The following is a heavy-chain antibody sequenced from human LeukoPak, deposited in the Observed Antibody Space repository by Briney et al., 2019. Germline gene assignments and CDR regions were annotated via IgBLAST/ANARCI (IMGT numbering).Heavy chain of an antibody. D-gene: IGHD3-3*01. J-gene: IGHJ4*02. CDR2: ISYPGST. Sequence: SETLSLTCTVSGGSISNSSFYWGWIRQPPGKGLECIASISYPGSTFYNPSLRSRVTISVDTSKNQFSLKLSSVTAADTAVYYCARHDWSAEIPVWGQGTLVTVSS. CDR1: GGSISNSSFY. V-gene: IGHV4-39*01. CDR3: ARHDWSAEIPV.